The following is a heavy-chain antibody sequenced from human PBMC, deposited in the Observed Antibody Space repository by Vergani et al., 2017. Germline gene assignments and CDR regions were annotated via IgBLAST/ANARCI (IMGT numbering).Heavy chain of an antibody. CDR2: INPNSGGT. CDR3: ARDHSMVFCSSTSSFVGWFDP. D-gene: IGHD2-2*01. Sequence: QVQLVQSGAEVKKPGASVKVFCKASGYTFTGYYMQWVRQAPGQGLEWMGWINPNSGGTKYAQKFLGRVTMTMDTSISTAYMELSRLRSDATAVYYCARDHSMVFCSSTSSFVGWFDPWGQGTLVTVSS. CDR1: GYTFTGYY. J-gene: IGHJ5*02. V-gene: IGHV1-2*02.